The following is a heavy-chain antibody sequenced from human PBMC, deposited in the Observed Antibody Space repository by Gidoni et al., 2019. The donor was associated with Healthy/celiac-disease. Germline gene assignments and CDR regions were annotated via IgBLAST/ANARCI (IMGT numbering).Heavy chain of an antibody. J-gene: IGHJ6*02. D-gene: IGHD6-19*01. Sequence: EVQLVESGGGLVKPGGSLSLSCAASGFTFSSYSMNWVRQAPGKGLEWVSSISSSSSYIYYADSVKGRFTISRDNAKNSLYLQMNSLRAEDTAVYYCATRTIAVAGTIYYGMDVWGQGTTVTVSS. CDR1: GFTFSSYS. CDR3: ATRTIAVAGTIYYGMDV. CDR2: ISSSSSYI. V-gene: IGHV3-21*01.